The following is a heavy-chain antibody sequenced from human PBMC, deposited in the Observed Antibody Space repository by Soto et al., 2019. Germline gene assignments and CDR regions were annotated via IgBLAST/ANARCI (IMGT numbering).Heavy chain of an antibody. CDR1: GYTFTRYD. V-gene: IGHV1-8*01. Sequence: ASVKVSCKASGYTFTRYDINWVRQATGQGLEWMGWMNPNSGNTGYAQKFQGRVTMTRNTSIRTAYLELNSLRDEDTAVYYCAKDRHPGGIWTFDSWGPGTLVTVSS. CDR3: AKDRHPGGIWTFDS. J-gene: IGHJ4*02. CDR2: MNPNSGNT. D-gene: IGHD2-15*01.